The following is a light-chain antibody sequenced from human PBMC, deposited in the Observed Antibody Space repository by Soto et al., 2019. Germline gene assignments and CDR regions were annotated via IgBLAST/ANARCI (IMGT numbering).Light chain of an antibody. Sequence: DIQMTQSPSSLSASVGDRVTITCRASQGTSNYLARYHQKPGKVPQLLIYATSTVQSGVPFRFSGSGSGTEFTLTITSLQPEDVGTYYCQKYNSVPSFGPGTKVEIK. V-gene: IGKV1-27*01. CDR1: QGTSNY. J-gene: IGKJ3*01. CDR3: QKYNSVPS. CDR2: ATS.